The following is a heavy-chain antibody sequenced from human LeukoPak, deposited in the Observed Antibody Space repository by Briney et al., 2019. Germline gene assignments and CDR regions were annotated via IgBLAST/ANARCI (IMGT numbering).Heavy chain of an antibody. V-gene: IGHV3-23*01. CDR1: GFTFSNYA. CDR3: AKVAYYDFWSGYYNDY. Sequence: PGGSLRLSCAASGFTFSNYAMSWVRQAPGKGLEWVSAISGSGGSTYYADSVKGRFTISRDNSKNTLYLQMNSLRAEDTAVYYCAKVAYYDFWSGYYNDYWGQGTLITVSS. D-gene: IGHD3-3*01. J-gene: IGHJ4*02. CDR2: ISGSGGST.